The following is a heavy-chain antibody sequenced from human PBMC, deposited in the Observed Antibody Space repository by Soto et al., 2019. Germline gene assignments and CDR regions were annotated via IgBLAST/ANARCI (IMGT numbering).Heavy chain of an antibody. CDR1: GFTFSSYG. CDR2: IWYDGSNN. V-gene: IGHV3-33*01. D-gene: IGHD2-8*02. Sequence: QVQLVESGGGVVQPGRSLRLSCAASGFTFSSYGMHWVRQAPDKGLEWVAVIWYDGSNNYFADYVKGRFTISRDYSKNMVYLQKNSQTAEDAAVFDCATEYCTGGRCYCYGMEVWGQGNKVTVSS. CDR3: ATEYCTGGRCYCYGMEV. J-gene: IGHJ6*02.